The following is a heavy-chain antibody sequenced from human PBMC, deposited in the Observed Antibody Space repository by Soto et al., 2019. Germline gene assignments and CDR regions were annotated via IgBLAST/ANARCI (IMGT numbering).Heavy chain of an antibody. J-gene: IGHJ6*02. V-gene: IGHV4-39*01. CDR2: IYYSGST. CDR1: GGYISSSSYY. D-gene: IGHD6-13*01. CDR3: ARQGRVSIAAAGSYYYYYGMDV. Sequence: SETLSLTCTVSGGYISSSSYYWGWIRQPPGKGLEWIGSIYYSGSTYYNPSLKSRVTISVDTSKNQFSLRLSSVTAADTAVYYCARQGRVSIAAAGSYYYYYGMDVWGQGTTVTVSS.